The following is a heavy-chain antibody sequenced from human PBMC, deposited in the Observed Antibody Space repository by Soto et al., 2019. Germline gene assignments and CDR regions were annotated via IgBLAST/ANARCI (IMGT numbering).Heavy chain of an antibody. CDR1: GGTFSTYS. D-gene: IGHD5-18*01. Sequence: QVQLVPSGAEVKKPGSSVTVSCKASGGTFSTYSVAWVRQAPGQGLDWMGLILPILYVANYAQRFQGTATPTPAPSPTTAYLVLFSLRSSDTAVYYCAGGYNGRLDSWGQGTLVTVSS. J-gene: IGHJ4*02. CDR3: AGGYNGRLDS. V-gene: IGHV1-69*02. CDR2: ILPILYVA.